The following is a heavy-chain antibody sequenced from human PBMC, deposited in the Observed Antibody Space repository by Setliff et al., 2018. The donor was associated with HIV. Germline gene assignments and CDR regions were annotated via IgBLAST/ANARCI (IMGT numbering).Heavy chain of an antibody. CDR1: GYTFTGYY. V-gene: IGHV1-2*02. Sequence: AASVKVSCKASGYTFTGYYMHWVRQAPGQGLEWMGWINPNTGGTNFAQKFQGRVTMTRDTSISTAYMELSRLRSDDTAVYYCGRDPFWSGYDAFDIWGQGTMGTVSS. CDR3: GRDPFWSGYDAFDI. CDR2: INPNTGGT. J-gene: IGHJ3*02. D-gene: IGHD3-3*01.